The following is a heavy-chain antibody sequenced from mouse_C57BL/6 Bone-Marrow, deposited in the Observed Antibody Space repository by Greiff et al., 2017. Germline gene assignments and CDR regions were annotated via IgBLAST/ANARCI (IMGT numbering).Heavy chain of an antibody. CDR1: GYTFTSYW. D-gene: IGHD1-1*01. J-gene: IGHJ3*01. V-gene: IGHV1-55*01. CDR2: IYPGSGST. CDR3: ARSYYGSSYWFAY. Sequence: QVQLQQPGAELVKPGASVKMSCTASGYTFTSYWITWVKQRPGQGLEWIGDIYPGSGSTNYNEKFKSKATLTVDTSSSTAYMQLSSLTSEDSAVYYCARSYYGSSYWFAYWGQGTLVTVSA.